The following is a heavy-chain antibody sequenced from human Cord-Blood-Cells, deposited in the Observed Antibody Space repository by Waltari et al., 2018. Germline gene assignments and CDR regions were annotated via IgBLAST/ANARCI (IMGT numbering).Heavy chain of an antibody. CDR3: ARDPTGYDAFDI. Sequence: EVQLVETGGGLIQPGGSLRLSCAASGFTVRSNYMSWVRQAPGKGLEWVSVIYSGGSTYYADSVKGRFTISRDNSKNTLYLQMNSLRAEDTAVYYCARDPTGYDAFDIWGQGTMVTVFS. CDR1: GFTVRSNY. CDR2: IYSGGST. V-gene: IGHV3-53*02. J-gene: IGHJ3*02. D-gene: IGHD3-9*01.